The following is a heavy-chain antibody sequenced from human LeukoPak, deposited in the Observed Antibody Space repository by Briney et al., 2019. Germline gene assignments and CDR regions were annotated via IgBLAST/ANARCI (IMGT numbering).Heavy chain of an antibody. Sequence: GGSLRLSCAASGFTFSGFAMSWVRLAPGKGLEWVSSIEKTAGGAYYGDSVKGRFIVSRDNSKNTLYLQMSNLRVEDTALYYCAKQEGALIENCCFDHWGLGTLVTVSS. CDR2: IEKTAGGA. CDR1: GFTFSGFA. J-gene: IGHJ4*02. D-gene: IGHD1-26*01. V-gene: IGHV3-23*01. CDR3: AKQEGALIENCCFDH.